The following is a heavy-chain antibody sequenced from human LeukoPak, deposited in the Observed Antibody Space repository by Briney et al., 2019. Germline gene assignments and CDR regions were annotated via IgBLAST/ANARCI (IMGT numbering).Heavy chain of an antibody. CDR2: ISYDGSNK. Sequence: GGSLRLSCAASGFTFSSYAMHWVRQAPGKGLEWVAVISYDGSNKYYADSVKGRFTISRDNSKNTLYLQMNSLRAEDTAVYYCARGPSYYYDSSGYYVFDYWGQGTLVTVFS. J-gene: IGHJ4*02. D-gene: IGHD3-22*01. CDR1: GFTFSSYA. V-gene: IGHV3-30*04. CDR3: ARGPSYYYDSSGYYVFDY.